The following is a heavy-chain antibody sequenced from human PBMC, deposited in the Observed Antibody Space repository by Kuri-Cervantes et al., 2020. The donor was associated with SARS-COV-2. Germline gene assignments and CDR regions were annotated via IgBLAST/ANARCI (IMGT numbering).Heavy chain of an antibody. J-gene: IGHJ4*02. CDR3: ATQSRGSY. V-gene: IGHV4-39*01. CDR1: GGSISSSSYY. D-gene: IGHD3-16*01. Sequence: ESLKISCTVAGGSISSSSYYWGWIRQPPGKGLEWIGSIYYSGSTYYNPPLKSRVTISVDTSKNQFSLKLSSVTAADTAVYYCATQSRGSYWGQGTLVTVSS. CDR2: IYYSGST.